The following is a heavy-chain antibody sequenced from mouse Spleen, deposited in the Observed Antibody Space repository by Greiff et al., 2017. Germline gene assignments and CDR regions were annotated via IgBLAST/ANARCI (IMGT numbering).Heavy chain of an antibody. Sequence: EVQLQQSGPELVKPGASVKMSCKASGYTFTSYVMHWVKQKPGQGLEWIGYINPYNDGTKYNEKFKGKATLTSDKSSSTAYMELSSLTSEDSAVYYCASQRWETARAPSMDYWGQGTSVTVSS. CDR2: INPYNDGT. CDR1: GYTFTSYV. J-gene: IGHJ4*01. CDR3: ASQRWETARAPSMDY. V-gene: IGHV1-14*01. D-gene: IGHD3-1*01.